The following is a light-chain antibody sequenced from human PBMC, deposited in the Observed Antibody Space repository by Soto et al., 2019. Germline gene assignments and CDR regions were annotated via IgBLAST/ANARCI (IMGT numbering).Light chain of an antibody. Sequence: IQMTQSPSTLSASVGDRVTITCRSSQIISIWLAWYQQKPGKAPKLLIYKASSLESEVPSRFSGSRSGTEFTLNINSLQPDASATYSCQPYNSASTVGQGTKVEI. CDR2: KAS. CDR3: QPYNSAST. V-gene: IGKV1-5*03. J-gene: IGKJ1*01. CDR1: QIISIW.